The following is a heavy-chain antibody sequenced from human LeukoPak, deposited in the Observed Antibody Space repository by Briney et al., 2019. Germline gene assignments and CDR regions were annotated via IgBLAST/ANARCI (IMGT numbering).Heavy chain of an antibody. V-gene: IGHV1-69*13. CDR1: GGTFSSYA. Sequence: SVKVSCKASGGTFSSYAISWVRQAPGQGLEWMGGIIPIFGIANYAQKFQGRVTITADESTSTAYMELSSLRSEDTAVYYCASGDYYDSSGYYPTGENYWGQGTLVTVSS. J-gene: IGHJ4*02. D-gene: IGHD3-22*01. CDR2: IIPIFGIA. CDR3: ASGDYYDSSGYYPTGENY.